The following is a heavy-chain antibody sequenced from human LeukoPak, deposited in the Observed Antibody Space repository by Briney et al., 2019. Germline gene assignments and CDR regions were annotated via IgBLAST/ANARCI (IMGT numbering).Heavy chain of an antibody. CDR3: ARDKVVGTGDAFDI. D-gene: IGHD6-19*01. V-gene: IGHV4-59*01. CDR2: IHYSGST. J-gene: IGHJ3*02. CDR1: AGSITSYY. Sequence: SETLSLTCSVSAGSITSYYWSWIRQSPGKGLEWIGYIHYSGSTNYNPSLKSRVTISGDTSKNQFSLMLSSVTAADTAVYYCARDKVVGTGDAFDIWGQGTMVTISS.